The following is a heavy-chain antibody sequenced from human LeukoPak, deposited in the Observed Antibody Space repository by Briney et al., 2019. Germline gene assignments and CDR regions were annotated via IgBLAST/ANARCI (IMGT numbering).Heavy chain of an antibody. CDR3: AKELDSSGYYKLFDY. D-gene: IGHD3-22*01. CDR1: GFTFSSYA. CDR2: ISGSGGST. J-gene: IGHJ4*02. V-gene: IGHV3-23*01. Sequence: GGSLRLPCAASGFTFSSYAMSWVRQAPGKGLEWVSAISGSGGSTYYADSVKGRFTISRDNSKNTLYLQMNSLRAEDTAVYYCAKELDSSGYYKLFDYWGQGTLVTVSS.